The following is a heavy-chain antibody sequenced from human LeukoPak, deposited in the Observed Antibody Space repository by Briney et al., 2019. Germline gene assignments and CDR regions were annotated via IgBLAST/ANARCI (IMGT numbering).Heavy chain of an antibody. CDR1: GESFSSYY. V-gene: IGHV4-34*01. D-gene: IGHD5-24*01. CDR3: ARVDGDGYNIPDY. Sequence: SETLSLTCAVYGESFSSYYWSWIRQPPGKGLEWIGEINHSGNTNYNPSLKSRVTISVDTSKNQFSLKLSSVTAADTAVYYCARVDGDGYNIPDYWGQGTLVTASS. CDR2: INHSGNT. J-gene: IGHJ4*02.